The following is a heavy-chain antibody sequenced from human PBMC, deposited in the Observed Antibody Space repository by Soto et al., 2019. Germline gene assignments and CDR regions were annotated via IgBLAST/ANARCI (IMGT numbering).Heavy chain of an antibody. V-gene: IGHV4-59*01. J-gene: IGHJ5*02. D-gene: IGHD3-10*01. CDR2: IYYSGST. CDR3: ARYGSGSSVWFDP. Sequence: SETLSLTCTVSGGTMSSYYWSWIRQPPGKGLEWIGYIYYSGSTIYNPSLKSRVTISVDTSKNQFSLKLSSVTAADTAVYYCARYGSGSSVWFDPWGQGTLVTVSS. CDR1: GGTMSSYY.